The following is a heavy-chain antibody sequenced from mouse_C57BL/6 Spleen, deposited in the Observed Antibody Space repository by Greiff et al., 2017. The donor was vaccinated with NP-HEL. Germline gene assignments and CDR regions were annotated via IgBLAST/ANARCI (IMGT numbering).Heavy chain of an antibody. Sequence: VQLQQSGPVLVKPGASVKMSCKASGYTFTDYYMNWVKQSHGKSLEWIGVINPYNGGTSYNQKFKGKATLTVDKSSSTAYMELNSLTSEDSAVYYCARAGGYDRYFDYWGQGTTLTVSS. CDR1: GYTFTDYY. CDR3: ARAGGYDRYFDY. D-gene: IGHD2-2*01. J-gene: IGHJ2*01. CDR2: INPYNGGT. V-gene: IGHV1-19*01.